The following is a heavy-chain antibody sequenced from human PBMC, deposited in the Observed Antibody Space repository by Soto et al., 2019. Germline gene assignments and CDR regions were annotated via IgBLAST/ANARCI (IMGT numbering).Heavy chain of an antibody. J-gene: IGHJ4*02. V-gene: IGHV1-24*01. CDR3: ANSVGVTIFGVVTYYFDY. CDR1: GYTLTELS. D-gene: IGHD3-3*01. CDR2: FDPEDGET. Sequence: ASVKVSCKVSGYTLTELSMHWVRQAPGKGLEWMGGFDPEDGETIYAQKFQGRVTMTEDTSTDTDFMELSSLRSEDTAVYYCANSVGVTIFGVVTYYFDYWGQGTLFTVSS.